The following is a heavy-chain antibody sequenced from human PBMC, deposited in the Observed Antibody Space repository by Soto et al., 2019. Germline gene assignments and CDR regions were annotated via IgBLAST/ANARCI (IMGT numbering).Heavy chain of an antibody. CDR1: GYTFTSYD. V-gene: IGHV1-8*01. CDR3: ARGEQQLVDYYYMDV. CDR2: MNPNSGNT. J-gene: IGHJ6*03. Sequence: ASVKVSCKASGYTFTSYDINWVRQATGQGLEWMGWMNPNSGNTGYAQKFQGRVTMTRNTSISTAYMELSSLRSEDTAVYYCARGEQQLVDYYYMDVWGKGTTVTVSS. D-gene: IGHD6-13*01.